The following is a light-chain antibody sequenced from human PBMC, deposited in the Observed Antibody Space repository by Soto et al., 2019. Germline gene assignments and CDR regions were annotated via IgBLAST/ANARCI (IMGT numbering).Light chain of an antibody. J-gene: IGKJ1*01. V-gene: IGKV1-5*01. Sequence: DIQMTQSPSTLSASVGDRVTITCRDSQSISTWLAWYQQEPGEPPKLLIYDASSLQSGVPSRFSGSGSGTEFTLTISRLQPDDFSTYYCQQYSTPWTFGQGTKVEIK. CDR2: DAS. CDR1: QSISTW. CDR3: QQYSTPWT.